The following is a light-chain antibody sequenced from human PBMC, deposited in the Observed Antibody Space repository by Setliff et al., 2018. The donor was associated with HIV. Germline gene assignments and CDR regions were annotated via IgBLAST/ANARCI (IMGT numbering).Light chain of an antibody. CDR1: SSDVGVYNY. CDR3: SSFAGGNNFNV. Sequence: QSALTQPPFASGSPGQPVTISCTGTSSDVGVYNYVYWYQQHPGKAPKLMIYEVSKRPSGVPDRFSGSKSGNTASLTVSGLQAEDEADYYCSSFAGGNNFNVFGTGTKVTVL. J-gene: IGLJ1*01. V-gene: IGLV2-8*01. CDR2: EVS.